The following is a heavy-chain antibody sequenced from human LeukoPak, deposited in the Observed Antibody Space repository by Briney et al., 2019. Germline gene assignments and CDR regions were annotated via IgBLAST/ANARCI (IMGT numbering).Heavy chain of an antibody. CDR2: ISGDVGST. CDR1: GFTFDEYA. CDR3: AKDWCSGGSCYSTGNYYYYMDV. Sequence: GASLRLSCAASGFTFDEYAMHWVRHAAGKGLECVSLISGDVGSTYYAESVEGRFTISRVNSKNSLYLRMNSVTTAHTAISYCAKDWCSGGSCYSTGNYYYYMDVWGKGTTVTVSS. D-gene: IGHD2-15*01. J-gene: IGHJ6*03. V-gene: IGHV3-43*02.